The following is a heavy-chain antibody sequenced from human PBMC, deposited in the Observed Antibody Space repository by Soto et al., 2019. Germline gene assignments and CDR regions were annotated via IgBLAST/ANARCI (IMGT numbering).Heavy chain of an antibody. D-gene: IGHD1-26*01. Sequence: VHLVESGGGLVQPGGSLRLSCAASGFTFSRYAMHWVRQAPGKGLEWVAVISYDGSNKYYADSVKGRFTISRDSSKNTLYLQMNSLRAEDTAVYYCARDLVMGASQPYYFDYWGQGTLVTVSS. CDR1: GFTFSRYA. CDR2: ISYDGSNK. CDR3: ARDLVMGASQPYYFDY. J-gene: IGHJ4*02. V-gene: IGHV3-30-3*01.